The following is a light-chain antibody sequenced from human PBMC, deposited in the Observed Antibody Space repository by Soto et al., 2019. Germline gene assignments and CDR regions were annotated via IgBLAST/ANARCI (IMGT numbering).Light chain of an antibody. CDR1: SSNIGSND. V-gene: IGLV1-44*01. CDR3: AAWDDSLNGPV. Sequence: QSVLTQPPSASGTPGQRVTISCSGSSSNIGSNDVNWYQQLPGTAPKLLIYSNNQRPSGVPDRFSGSKSGTSASLAISGLQSEDEADYDCAAWDDSLNGPVFGTGTKVTVL. J-gene: IGLJ1*01. CDR2: SNN.